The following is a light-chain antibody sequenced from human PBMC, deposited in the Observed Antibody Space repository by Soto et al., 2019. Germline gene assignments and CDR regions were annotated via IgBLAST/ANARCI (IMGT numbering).Light chain of an antibody. CDR3: QQSYSHLIT. V-gene: IGKV1-39*01. Sequence: DIQMTQSPSSLSASVGDRVNITCRASQTISRSLNWYQQKPGRAPKLLIHSASTLQSGVPSRFSGGGSGTHFTLSINRLQPEDFATYYCQQSYSHLITFGQGTRLEI. J-gene: IGKJ5*01. CDR1: QTISRS. CDR2: SAS.